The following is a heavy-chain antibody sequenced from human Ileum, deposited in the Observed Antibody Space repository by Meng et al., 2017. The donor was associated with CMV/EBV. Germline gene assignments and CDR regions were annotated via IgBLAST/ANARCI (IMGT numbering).Heavy chain of an antibody. CDR3: ARDRGTYLAYLDY. D-gene: IGHD1-26*01. CDR2: ISTYNGNT. J-gene: IGHJ4*02. Sequence: ASVKVSCKASGYTFTEYGLSWVRQAPGQGLEWMGWISTYNGNTNYAQKFRGRVTLTTDASTRTVYMGLRSLRSDDAAIYYCARDRGTYLAYLDYWGQGTLVTVSS. V-gene: IGHV1-18*01. CDR1: GYTFTEYG.